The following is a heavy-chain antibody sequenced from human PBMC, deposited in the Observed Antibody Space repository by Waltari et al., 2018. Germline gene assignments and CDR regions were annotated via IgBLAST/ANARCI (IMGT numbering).Heavy chain of an antibody. V-gene: IGHV1-8*01. CDR2: MNPRNGKI. CDR3: ARDGALTTADYRWCDS. CDR1: GYTFTSHD. Sequence: QVQLVQSGPEVKKPGASVKVSCKTSGYTFTSHDINWVRQAAGQGLEWMGWMNPRNGKIGYAQRFKGRLSVTMNTSISTVFMELSSLTSEDTAVYYCARDGALTTADYRWCDSWGQGTLVTVSS. J-gene: IGHJ5*01. D-gene: IGHD3-10*01.